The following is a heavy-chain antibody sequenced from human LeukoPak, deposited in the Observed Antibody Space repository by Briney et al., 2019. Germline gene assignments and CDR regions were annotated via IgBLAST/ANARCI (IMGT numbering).Heavy chain of an antibody. V-gene: IGHV4-59*01. CDR1: GGSISSYY. CDR3: ARLSTTYDSSGYYYGGVFDY. CDR2: IYCSGST. D-gene: IGHD3-22*01. J-gene: IGHJ4*02. Sequence: SETLSLTCTVSGGSISSYYWSWIRQPPGKGLEWIGYIYCSGSTNYNPSLKSRVTISVDTSKNQFSLRLSSVTAADTAVYYCARLSTTYDSSGYYYGGVFDYWGQGTLVTVSS.